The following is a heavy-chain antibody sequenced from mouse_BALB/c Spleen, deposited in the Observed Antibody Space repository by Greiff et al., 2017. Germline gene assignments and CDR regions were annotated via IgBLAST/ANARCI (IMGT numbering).Heavy chain of an antibody. CDR2: ISDGGSYT. CDR3: ARDGGYYGNYGFAY. D-gene: IGHD2-1*01. CDR1: GFTFSDYY. V-gene: IGHV5-4*02. Sequence: EVQLVESGGGLVKPGGSLKLSCAASGFTFSDYYMSWVRQTPEKRLEWVATISDGGSYTYYPDSVKGRFTISRDNAKNNLYLQMSSLKSEDTAMYYCARDGGYYGNYGFAYWGQGTLVTVSA. J-gene: IGHJ3*01.